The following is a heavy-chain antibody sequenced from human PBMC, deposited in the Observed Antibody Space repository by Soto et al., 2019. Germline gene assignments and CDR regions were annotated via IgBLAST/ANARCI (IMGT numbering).Heavy chain of an antibody. CDR2: ISSSSSTI. D-gene: IGHD5-12*01. Sequence: PGGSLRLSCAASGFTFSSYSMNWVRQAPGKGLVWFSYISSSSSTIYYADSVKGRFTISRDNAKNSLYLQMNSLRAEDTAVYYCARETGRYSGYDNFDYWGQGTLVTVSS. V-gene: IGHV3-48*01. CDR3: ARETGRYSGYDNFDY. J-gene: IGHJ4*02. CDR1: GFTFSSYS.